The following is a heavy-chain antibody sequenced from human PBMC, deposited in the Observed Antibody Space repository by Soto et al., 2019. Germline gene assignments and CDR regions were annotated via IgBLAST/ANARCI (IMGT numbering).Heavy chain of an antibody. V-gene: IGHV3-23*01. CDR2: IGGSGETT. CDR1: GFPFSTTD. CDR3: EKNSGWFNT. Sequence: PVGSLRLSCAASGFPFSTTDMSWVRQAPGKGLEWVSTIGGSGETTYYADSVKGRFTISRDNSKNTLYLQMNSLRADDTALYYCEKNSGWFNTWGQGALVTVSS. D-gene: IGHD3-10*01. J-gene: IGHJ5*02.